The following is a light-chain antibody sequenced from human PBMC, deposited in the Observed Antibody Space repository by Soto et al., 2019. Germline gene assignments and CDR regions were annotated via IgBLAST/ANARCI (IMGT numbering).Light chain of an antibody. CDR3: QQYNNWPPIT. Sequence: EIVMTQSPATLSVSPGERATLSCRASQSVSNNLAWYQQKPGQAPMLLIYYASTRATGIPARFSGSGSGTEFTLTISSLQSEDFALYYCQQYNNWPPITFGQGTRLEIK. CDR1: QSVSNN. V-gene: IGKV3-15*01. J-gene: IGKJ5*01. CDR2: YAS.